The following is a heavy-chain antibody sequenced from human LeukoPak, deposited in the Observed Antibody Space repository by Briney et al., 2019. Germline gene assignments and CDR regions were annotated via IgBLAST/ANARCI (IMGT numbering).Heavy chain of an antibody. CDR2: IYHSGST. V-gene: IGHV4-59*08. CDR1: GGSLNSYY. J-gene: IGHJ6*02. CDR3: ARVVVVTAMVYGMDV. Sequence: SETLSLTCTVSGGSLNSYYWTWIRQPPGKGLEWIGYIYHSGSTNYNPSLKSRVTISVDTSKNQFSLKLSSVTAADTAVYYCARVVVVTAMVYGMDVWGQGTTVTVSS. D-gene: IGHD2-21*02.